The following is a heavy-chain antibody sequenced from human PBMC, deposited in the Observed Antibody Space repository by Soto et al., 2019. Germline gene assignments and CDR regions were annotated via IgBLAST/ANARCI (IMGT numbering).Heavy chain of an antibody. CDR2: IWYDGSNK. Sequence: PGGSLRLSCAASGFTFSSYGMHWVRQAPGKGLEWVAVIWYDGSNKYYADSVKGRFTISRVNSKNTLYLQMNSLRAEDTAVYYCASFGVVNIDAFDIWGQGTMVTVSS. V-gene: IGHV3-33*01. J-gene: IGHJ3*02. D-gene: IGHD3-3*01. CDR1: GFTFSSYG. CDR3: ASFGVVNIDAFDI.